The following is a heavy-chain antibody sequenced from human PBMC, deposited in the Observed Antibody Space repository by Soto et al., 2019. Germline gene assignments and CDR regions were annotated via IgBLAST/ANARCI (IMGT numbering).Heavy chain of an antibody. Sequence: QVQLQESGPGLVKPSETLSLTCTVSGGSISSYYWSWIRQPPGKGLEWIGYIYYSGSTNYNPSLISRVTISVDTYKNQFSLKLSSVTAADTAVYYCARLGVCSGGSCYYPYYFDYWGQGTLVTVSS. CDR2: IYYSGST. CDR3: ARLGVCSGGSCYYPYYFDY. J-gene: IGHJ4*02. D-gene: IGHD2-15*01. V-gene: IGHV4-59*08. CDR1: GGSISSYY.